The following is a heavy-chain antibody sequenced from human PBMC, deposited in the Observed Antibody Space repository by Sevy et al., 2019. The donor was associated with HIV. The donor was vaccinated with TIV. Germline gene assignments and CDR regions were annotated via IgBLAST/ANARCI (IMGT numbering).Heavy chain of an antibody. CDR3: ARVGIAAPGDYYYYMDV. CDR2: INSDGSST. D-gene: IGHD6-13*01. CDR1: GFTFSSYW. J-gene: IGHJ6*03. V-gene: IGHV3-74*01. Sequence: GGSLRLSCAASGFTFSSYWMHWVRQAPGKGLVWVSPINSDGSSTSYADSVKGRFTISRDNAKNTLYLQMNSLRAEDTAVYYCARVGIAAPGDYYYYMDVWGKGTTVTVSS.